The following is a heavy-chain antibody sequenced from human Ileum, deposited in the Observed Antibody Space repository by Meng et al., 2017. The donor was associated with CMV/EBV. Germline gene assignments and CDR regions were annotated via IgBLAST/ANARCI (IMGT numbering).Heavy chain of an antibody. J-gene: IGHJ4*02. CDR2: IYWNDDK. D-gene: IGHD6-13*01. CDR3: AHHKYSSSWYYFDY. Sequence: SGFSLSTRGVGVGWIRQPPGKALEWLALIYWNDDKRYSPSLKSRLTITKDTSKNQVVLTMTNMDPVDTATYYCAHHKYSSSWYYFDYWGQGTLVTVSS. V-gene: IGHV2-5*01. CDR1: GFSLSTRGVG.